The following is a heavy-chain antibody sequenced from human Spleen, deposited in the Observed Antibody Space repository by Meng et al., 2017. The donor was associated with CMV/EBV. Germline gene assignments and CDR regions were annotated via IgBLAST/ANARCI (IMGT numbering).Heavy chain of an antibody. J-gene: IGHJ6*02. CDR3: AREVHIYYYYYGMDV. CDR1: GFTVSSNY. D-gene: IGHD1-1*01. V-gene: IGHV3-30*03. CDR2: ISYDGSNK. Sequence: GGSLRLSCAASGFTVSSNYMSWVRQAPGKGLEWVAVISYDGSNKYYADSVKGRFTISRDNSKNTLYLQMNSLRAEDTAVYYCAREVHIYYYYYGMDVWGQGTTVTVSS.